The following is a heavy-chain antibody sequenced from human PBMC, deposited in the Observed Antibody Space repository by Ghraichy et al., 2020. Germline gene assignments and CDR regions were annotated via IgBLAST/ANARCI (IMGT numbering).Heavy chain of an antibody. D-gene: IGHD3-3*01. CDR2: ISSSSSYI. CDR3: ARDQEPSYHDFWSGFY. J-gene: IGHJ4*02. V-gene: IGHV3-21*01. Sequence: GGSLRLSCAASGFTFSSYSMNWVRQAPGKGLEWVSSISSSSSYIYYADSVKGRFTISRDNAKNSLYLQMNSLRAEDTAVYYCARDQEPSYHDFWSGFYWGQGTLVTVSS. CDR1: GFTFSSYS.